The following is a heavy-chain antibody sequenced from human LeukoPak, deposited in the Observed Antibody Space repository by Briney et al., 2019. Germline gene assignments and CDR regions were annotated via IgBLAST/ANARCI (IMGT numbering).Heavy chain of an antibody. J-gene: IGHJ6*03. V-gene: IGHV3-23*01. CDR2: ISGSGGST. Sequence: PGGSLRLSCAASGFTFSSYAMSWVRQAPGKGLEWVSVISGSGGSTYYAGSVKGRFTISRDDSKNTLYLQMNSLRAEDTAVYFCAKGNYYYYYMDVWGKGTTVTVSS. CDR1: GFTFSSYA. CDR3: AKGNYYYYYMDV.